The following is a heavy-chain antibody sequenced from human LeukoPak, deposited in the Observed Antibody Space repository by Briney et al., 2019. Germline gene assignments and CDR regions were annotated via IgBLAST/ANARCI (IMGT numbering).Heavy chain of an antibody. CDR3: ARDSSSWTDSGIFDY. Sequence: GGSLGLSCAASGFTFSSYGMHWVRQAPGKGLEWVAVIWYDGSNKYYADSVKGRFTISRDNSKNTLYLQMNSLRAEDTAVYYCARDSSSWTDSGIFDYWGQGTLVTVSS. D-gene: IGHD6-13*01. J-gene: IGHJ4*02. CDR2: IWYDGSNK. V-gene: IGHV3-33*01. CDR1: GFTFSSYG.